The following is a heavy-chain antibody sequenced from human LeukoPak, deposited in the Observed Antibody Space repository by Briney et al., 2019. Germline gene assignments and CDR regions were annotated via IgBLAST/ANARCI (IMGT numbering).Heavy chain of an antibody. V-gene: IGHV3-7*01. J-gene: IGHJ6*03. Sequence: GGSLRLSCAASGFTFSSYGMHWVRQAPGKGLEWVANIKQDGSEKYYVDSVKGRFTISRDNAKNSLYLQMNSLRAEDTAVYYCARQGPLTPYYYYMDVWGKGTTVTVSS. CDR2: IKQDGSEK. CDR1: GFTFSSYG. D-gene: IGHD1-14*01. CDR3: ARQGPLTPYYYYMDV.